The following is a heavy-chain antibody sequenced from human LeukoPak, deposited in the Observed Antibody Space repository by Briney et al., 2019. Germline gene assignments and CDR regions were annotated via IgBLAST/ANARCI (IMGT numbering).Heavy chain of an antibody. V-gene: IGHV1-69*06. CDR1: GGTFSNYA. CDR2: IIPIFGTS. D-gene: IGHD2-2*02. Sequence: ASVKVSCKASGGTFSNYAISWVRQAPGQGLEWMGGIIPIFGTSNYAQKFQGRITITADKSTSTTYMELSSLRSEDTAVYYCAREGYCSGTSCYNFNYWGQGTLVTVSS. J-gene: IGHJ4*02. CDR3: AREGYCSGTSCYNFNY.